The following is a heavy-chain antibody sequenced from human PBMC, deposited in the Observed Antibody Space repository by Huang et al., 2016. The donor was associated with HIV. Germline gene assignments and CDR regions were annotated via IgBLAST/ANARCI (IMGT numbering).Heavy chain of an antibody. V-gene: IGHV1-2*02. Sequence: QVQLVQSGAEVKNPGASVRVSCKASGYTFTDSNIHWVRQAPGQGLGWMGRINPKRGGTIYAQRFQGRVTMTRDTTISTVHMDLRRIQSDDTAVYFCARDWSFGSSTSPADWGQGTLVTVSS. CDR1: GYTFTDSN. CDR2: INPKRGGT. D-gene: IGHD6-6*01. J-gene: IGHJ4*02. CDR3: ARDWSFGSSTSPAD.